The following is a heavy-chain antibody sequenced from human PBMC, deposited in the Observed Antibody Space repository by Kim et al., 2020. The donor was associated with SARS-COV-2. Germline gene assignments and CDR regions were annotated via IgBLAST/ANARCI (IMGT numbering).Heavy chain of an antibody. CDR3: ARDPTYDFWSGYSRSFDY. Sequence: KGRVTISRKNAKNSLYLQMSSLRDEDTAVYYCARDPTYDFWSGYSRSFDYWGQGTLVTVSS. J-gene: IGHJ4*02. D-gene: IGHD3-3*01. V-gene: IGHV3-48*02.